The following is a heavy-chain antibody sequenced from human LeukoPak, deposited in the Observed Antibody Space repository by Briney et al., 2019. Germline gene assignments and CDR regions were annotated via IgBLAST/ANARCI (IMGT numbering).Heavy chain of an antibody. J-gene: IGHJ3*02. D-gene: IGHD4-23*01. CDR2: ISTGGSTI. CDR3: ASEGYDGNSDAFDI. V-gene: IGHV3-11*04. Sequence: GGSLRLSCTASGLTFSDYYMNWVRQAPGKGLEWVSYISTGGSTIYYADSVKGRFTISRDNAKNSLYLQMNSLRVEDTAVYYCASEGYDGNSDAFDIWGQGTMVTVSS. CDR1: GLTFSDYY.